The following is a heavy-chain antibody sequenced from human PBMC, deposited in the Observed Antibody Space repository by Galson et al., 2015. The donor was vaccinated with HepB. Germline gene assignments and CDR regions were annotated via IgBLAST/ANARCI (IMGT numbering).Heavy chain of an antibody. CDR3: ARGYGFDY. D-gene: IGHD3-16*01. CDR2: INHSGST. V-gene: IGHV4-34*01. CDR1: GGSFSGYY. Sequence: TLSLTCAVYGGSFSGYYWSWIRQPPGKGLEWIGEINHSGSTNYNPSLKSRVTISVDTSKNQFSLKLSSVTAADTAVYYCARGYGFDYWGQGTLVTVSS. J-gene: IGHJ4*02.